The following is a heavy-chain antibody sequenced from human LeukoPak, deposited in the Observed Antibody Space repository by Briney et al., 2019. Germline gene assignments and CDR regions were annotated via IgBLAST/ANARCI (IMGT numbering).Heavy chain of an antibody. Sequence: PSETLSLTCSVSRGSISSSSHYWGWLRQPPGKRLEWIGTIYGSGSTYYNPSLKSRVTVSVGTSKNQFSLKVTYMTAADTAVYFCARRSTHAATGFDYWGQGTLVTVSS. CDR2: IYGSGST. D-gene: IGHD6-25*01. CDR1: RGSISSSSHY. J-gene: IGHJ4*02. CDR3: ARRSTHAATGFDY. V-gene: IGHV4-39*01.